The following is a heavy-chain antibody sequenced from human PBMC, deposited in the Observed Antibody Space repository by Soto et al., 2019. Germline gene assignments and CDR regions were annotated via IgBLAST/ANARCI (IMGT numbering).Heavy chain of an antibody. CDR3: ARDYGDSLGGMDV. CDR2: IYYSGST. V-gene: IGHV4-39*01. Sequence: SETLSPTCTVSGGSISSSSYYWGWIRQPPGKGLEWIGSIYYSGSTYYNPSLKSRVTISVDTSKNQFSLKLSSVTAADTAVYYCARDYGDSLGGMDVWGQGTTVTVSS. CDR1: GGSISSSSYY. D-gene: IGHD4-17*01. J-gene: IGHJ6*02.